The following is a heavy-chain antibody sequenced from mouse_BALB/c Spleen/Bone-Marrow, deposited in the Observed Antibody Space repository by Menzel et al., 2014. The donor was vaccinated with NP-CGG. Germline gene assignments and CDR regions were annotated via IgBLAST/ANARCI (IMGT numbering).Heavy chain of an antibody. CDR1: GFTFSNFG. V-gene: IGHV5-17*02. CDR3: VREGAVRRRVYFDY. CDR2: ISGGSSAI. J-gene: IGHJ2*01. D-gene: IGHD1-2*01. Sequence: EVQLVESGGGLVQPGGSRKLSCAASGFTFSNFGLHWVRQSPEQGLEWVAYISGGSSAINYADTVKGRFTISRDNPKKDLYMQKRSLRYEDTGMYNCVREGAVRRRVYFDYRGQGTAITVSS.